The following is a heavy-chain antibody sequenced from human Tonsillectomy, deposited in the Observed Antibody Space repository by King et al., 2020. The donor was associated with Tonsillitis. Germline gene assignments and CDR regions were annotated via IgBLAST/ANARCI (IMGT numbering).Heavy chain of an antibody. V-gene: IGHV3-33*05. J-gene: IGHJ3*02. D-gene: IGHD3-3*01. CDR2: ISYDGSNK. CDR1: GFTFSSYG. CDR3: ARDVEAFDI. Sequence: QVQLVESGGGVVQPGRSLRLSCAASGFTFSSYGMHWVRQAPGKGREWVAVISYDGSNKYYADSVKGRFTISRDNSKNTLYLQMNSLRAEDTAVYYCARDVEAFDIWGQGTMVTVSS.